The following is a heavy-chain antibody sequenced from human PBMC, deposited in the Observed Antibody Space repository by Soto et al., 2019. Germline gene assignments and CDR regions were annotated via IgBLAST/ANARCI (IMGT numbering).Heavy chain of an antibody. CDR1: GYTFTGYY. Sequence: ASVKVSCRASGYTFTGYYMHWVRQAPGQGLEWMGWINPNSGGTNYAQKFQGRVTMTRDTSISTAYMELSRLRSDDTAVYYCARGTVVVPAAIGEVFDHWGQGNLVTVSS. CDR3: ARGTVVVPAAIGEVFDH. J-gene: IGHJ5*01. D-gene: IGHD2-2*02. V-gene: IGHV1-2*02. CDR2: INPNSGGT.